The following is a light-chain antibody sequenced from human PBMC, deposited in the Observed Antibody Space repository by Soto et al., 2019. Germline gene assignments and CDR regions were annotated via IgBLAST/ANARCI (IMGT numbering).Light chain of an antibody. CDR3: QQYHHRPPL. Sequence: EIVMTQSPATLSVSPGARATLSCRASQSVSINLAWYQKKPGQAPRLLIYSTYTRATGFPARFSGSGSETEFTLTISSLQSEDFAVCFCQQYHHRPPLFGPRTKVDI. J-gene: IGKJ3*01. CDR1: QSVSIN. CDR2: STY. V-gene: IGKV3-15*01.